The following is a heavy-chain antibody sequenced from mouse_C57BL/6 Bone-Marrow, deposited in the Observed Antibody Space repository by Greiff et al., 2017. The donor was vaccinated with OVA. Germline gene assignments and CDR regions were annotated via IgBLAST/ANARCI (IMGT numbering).Heavy chain of an antibody. D-gene: IGHD2-2*01. CDR2: INPGSDYT. CDR1: GYTFTSHT. CDR3: TRGTMVTTLDY. V-gene: IGHV1-4*01. J-gene: IGHJ2*01. Sequence: VQLQQSGAELARPGVSVKMSCKASGYTFTSHTMHWVKQRPGQGLEWIGYINPGSDYTKYNQKFKDKATLTADKSSSTDYLQLSSLTSEESAVYYCTRGTMVTTLDYWGQGTTLTVSS.